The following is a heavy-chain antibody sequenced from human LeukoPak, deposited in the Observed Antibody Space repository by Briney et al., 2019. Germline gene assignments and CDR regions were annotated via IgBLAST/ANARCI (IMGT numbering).Heavy chain of an antibody. CDR1: GYSFTNYW. J-gene: IGHJ5*02. D-gene: IGHD1-26*01. CDR3: ARLYSNSSYNWFDP. V-gene: IGHV5-51*01. Sequence: ESLKISCKASGYSFTNYWIGWVRQMPGKGLEWMGIIYPDDSNTTYSPSFQGQVTISADKSINTAYLQWSSLKASDTAMYFCARLYSNSSYNWFDPWGQGTLVTVSS. CDR2: IYPDDSNT.